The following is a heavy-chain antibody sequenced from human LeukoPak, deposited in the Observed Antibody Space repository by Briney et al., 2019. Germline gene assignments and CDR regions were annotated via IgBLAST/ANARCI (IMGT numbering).Heavy chain of an antibody. J-gene: IGHJ4*02. CDR3: AREREWDYYDSSAPEDY. CDR1: GYTFTGYY. Sequence: ASVKVSCKASGYTFTGYYVHWVRQAPGQGLEWMGWINPNSGGTNYAQKFQGRVTMTRDTSISTAYMELSRLRSDDTAVYYCAREREWDYYDSSAPEDYWGQGTLVTVSS. CDR2: INPNSGGT. D-gene: IGHD3-22*01. V-gene: IGHV1-2*02.